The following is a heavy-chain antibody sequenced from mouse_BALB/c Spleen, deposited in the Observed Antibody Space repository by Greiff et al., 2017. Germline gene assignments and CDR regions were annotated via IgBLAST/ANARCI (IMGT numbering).Heavy chain of an antibody. CDR3: ARSYGNYEGFAY. V-gene: IGHV3-2*02. J-gene: IGHJ3*01. D-gene: IGHD2-1*01. CDR1: GYSITSDYA. CDR2: ISYSGST. Sequence: VQLKESGPGLVKPSQSLSLTCTVTGYSITSDYAWNWIRQFPGNKLEWMGYISYSGSTSYNPSLKSRISITRDTSKNQFFLQLNSVTTEDTATYYCARSYGNYEGFAYWGQGTLVTVSA.